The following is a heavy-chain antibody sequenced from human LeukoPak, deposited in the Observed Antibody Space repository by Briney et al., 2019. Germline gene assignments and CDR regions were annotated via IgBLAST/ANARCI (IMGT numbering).Heavy chain of an antibody. CDR1: GFTFSSYA. D-gene: IGHD1-26*01. CDR3: AKRGDLGSYLDY. J-gene: IGHJ4*02. CDR2: ISGSGGST. V-gene: IGHV3-23*01. Sequence: GGSLRLSCAASGFTFSSYAMSWVRQAPGKGLEWVSAISGSGGSTYYADSVKGRFTISRDNSKDTLYLQMNSLRAEDTAVYYCAKRGDLGSYLDYWGQGTLVTVSS.